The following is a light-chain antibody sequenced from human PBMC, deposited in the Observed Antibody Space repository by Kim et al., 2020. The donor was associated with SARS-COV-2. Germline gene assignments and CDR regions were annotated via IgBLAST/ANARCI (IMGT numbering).Light chain of an antibody. CDR1: SSNIGSNY. J-gene: IGLJ3*02. CDR2: RNN. V-gene: IGLV1-47*01. CDR3: AAWDDSLSGRV. Sequence: GQRFTISCSGSSSNIGSNYVYWYQQLPGTAPKPLIYRNNQRPSGVPDRFSGSKSGTSASLAISGLRSEDEADYYCAAWDDSLSGRVFGGGTQLTVL.